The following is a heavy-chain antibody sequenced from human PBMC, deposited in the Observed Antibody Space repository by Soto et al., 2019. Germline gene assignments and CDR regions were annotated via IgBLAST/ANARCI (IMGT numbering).Heavy chain of an antibody. D-gene: IGHD6-13*01. CDR3: AKTIVAAGTHY. CDR2: ISIIGGST. J-gene: IGHJ4*02. CDR1: GFNFRTYA. V-gene: IGHV3-23*01. Sequence: GGSHRLSCTASGFNFRTYAMSWVRQAPGKGLEWVSTISIIGGSTYYADSVKGRFTISRDNSKNTLYLQMNSLRAEDTAVYYCAKTIVAAGTHYWGQGTLVTVSS.